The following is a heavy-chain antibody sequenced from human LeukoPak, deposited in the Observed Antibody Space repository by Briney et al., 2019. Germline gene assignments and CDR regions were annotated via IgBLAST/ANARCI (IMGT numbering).Heavy chain of an antibody. V-gene: IGHV1-18*01. Sequence: GASVKVSCKASGYTFTSYGISWVRQAPGQGLEWMGWISAYNGNTNYAQKLQGRVTMTTDTSTSTAYMELRSLRSDDTAVYYCARDSVITGTGTGYFDYWGQGTLVTVSS. CDR2: ISAYNGNT. J-gene: IGHJ4*02. D-gene: IGHD1/OR15-1a*01. CDR1: GYTFTSYG. CDR3: ARDSVITGTGTGYFDY.